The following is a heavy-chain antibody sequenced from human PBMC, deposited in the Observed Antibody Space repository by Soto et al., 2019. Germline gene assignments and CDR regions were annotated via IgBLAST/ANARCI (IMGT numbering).Heavy chain of an antibody. Sequence: ASVKVSCKASGYTFTSYYMHWVRQAPGQGLEWMGIINPSGGSTSYAQKFQGRVTMTRDTSTSTVYMELSSLRSEDTAVYYCARMLGEQQLVSGRVYMDVWGKGTTVTVSS. V-gene: IGHV1-46*01. D-gene: IGHD6-13*01. CDR1: GYTFTSYY. CDR3: ARMLGEQQLVSGRVYMDV. CDR2: INPSGGST. J-gene: IGHJ6*03.